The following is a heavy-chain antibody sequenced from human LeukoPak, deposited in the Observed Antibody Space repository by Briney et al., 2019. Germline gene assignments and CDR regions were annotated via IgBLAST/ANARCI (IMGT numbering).Heavy chain of an antibody. Sequence: SGPALVKPTQTLTLTSTFSGFSLNTRGMRVSWIRQPPGKALEWLSRIDWDDDKFYSTSLKTRLTISKDTSKNQVVLTMTNMDPVDTATYYCARSGPDALYCSGGSCYSIAFDIWAQGTMVTVSS. CDR2: IDWDDDK. CDR3: ARSGPDALYCSGGSCYSIAFDI. V-gene: IGHV2-70*04. D-gene: IGHD2-15*01. CDR1: GFSLNTRGMR. J-gene: IGHJ3*02.